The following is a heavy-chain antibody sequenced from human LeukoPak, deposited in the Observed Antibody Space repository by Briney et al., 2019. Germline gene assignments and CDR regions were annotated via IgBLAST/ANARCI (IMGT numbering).Heavy chain of an antibody. V-gene: IGHV3-7*01. CDR2: IKQDGSEK. CDR3: ARDGWSPDY. J-gene: IGHJ4*02. CDR1: GFTFSRYW. Sequence: GGSLRLSCAASGFTFSRYWMSWVRQAPGKGLEWVASIKQDGSEKYYVDSAKGRFTISRDNAKNSLYLQMNSLRAEDTAVYYCARDGWSPDYWGQGTLVTVSS.